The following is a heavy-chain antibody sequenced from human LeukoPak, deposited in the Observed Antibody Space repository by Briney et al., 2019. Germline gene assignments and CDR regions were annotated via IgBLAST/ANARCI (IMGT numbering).Heavy chain of an antibody. CDR3: ASLMMVLEMATAMEAFDI. D-gene: IGHD5-24*01. CDR2: IIPIFGTA. J-gene: IGHJ3*02. V-gene: IGHV1-69*05. CDR1: GGTFSSYA. Sequence: SVKVSCKASGGTFSSYAIRWVRQAPGQGLEWMGRIIPIFGTANYAQKFQGRVTITTDESTSTAYMELSSLRSEDTAVYYCASLMMVLEMATAMEAFDIWGQGTMVTVSS.